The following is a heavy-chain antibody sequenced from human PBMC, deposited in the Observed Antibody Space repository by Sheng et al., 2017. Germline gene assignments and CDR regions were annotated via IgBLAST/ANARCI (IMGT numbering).Heavy chain of an antibody. Sequence: QVQLVQSGAEVKKPGSSVKVSCRASGGTFSSNGISWVRQAPGQGLEWMGGIIPIFGTANYAQKFQGRVTNTADESTSTAYMELSSLRSDDTAVYYCARAQADGYNQIDFWGQGTLVTVSS. D-gene: IGHD5-12*01. CDR3: ARAQADGYNQIDF. CDR2: IIPIFGTA. CDR1: GGTFSSNG. J-gene: IGHJ4*02. V-gene: IGHV1-69*13.